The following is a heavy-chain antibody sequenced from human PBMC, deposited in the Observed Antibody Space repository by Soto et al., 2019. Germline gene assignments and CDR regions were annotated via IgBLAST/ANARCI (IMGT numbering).Heavy chain of an antibody. Sequence: QVQLVQSGAEVKKPGASVKVSCKASGYTFTSYAMHWVRQAPGQRLEWMGWINAGNGNTKYSQKFQGRVTITRDTSASTACMELSSLSSEDTAVYYCARDSSYSSSWYLGWFDPWGQGTLVTVSS. CDR1: GYTFTSYA. V-gene: IGHV1-3*01. J-gene: IGHJ5*02. CDR2: INAGNGNT. D-gene: IGHD6-13*01. CDR3: ARDSSYSSSWYLGWFDP.